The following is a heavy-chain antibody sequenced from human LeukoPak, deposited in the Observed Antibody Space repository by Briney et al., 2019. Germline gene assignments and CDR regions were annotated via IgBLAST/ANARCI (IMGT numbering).Heavy chain of an antibody. CDR1: GGSFSGYY. V-gene: IGHV4-34*01. CDR2: INHSGST. J-gene: IGHJ3*02. Sequence: SETLSLTCAVYGGSFSGYYWSWIRQPPGKGLEWIGEINHSGSTNYNPSLKSRVTISVDTSKNQFSLKLSSVTAADTAVYYCARGFLNTTVKAFDIWGQGTMVTVSS. CDR3: ARGFLNTTVKAFDI. D-gene: IGHD4-17*01.